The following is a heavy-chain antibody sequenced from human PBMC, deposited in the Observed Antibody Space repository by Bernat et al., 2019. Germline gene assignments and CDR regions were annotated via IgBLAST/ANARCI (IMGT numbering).Heavy chain of an antibody. J-gene: IGHJ3*02. V-gene: IGHV3-21*01. Sequence: VQLVESGGGVVQPGRSLRLSCAASGFTFSSYGMHWVRQAPGKGLEWVSSISSSSSYIYYADSVKGRFTISRDNAKNSLYLQMNSLRAEDTAVYYCARDRRLVDTARGAFDIWGQGTMVTVSS. D-gene: IGHD5-18*01. CDR3: ARDRRLVDTARGAFDI. CDR2: ISSSSSYI. CDR1: GFTFSSYG.